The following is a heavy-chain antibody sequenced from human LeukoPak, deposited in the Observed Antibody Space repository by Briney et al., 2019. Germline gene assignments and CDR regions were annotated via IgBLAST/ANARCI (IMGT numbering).Heavy chain of an antibody. CDR2: ISWNSGSI. D-gene: IGHD3-3*01. J-gene: IGHJ4*02. CDR1: GFTFDDYA. V-gene: IGHV3-9*01. CDR3: ARLTRCRYYDFWSGYPCTFDY. Sequence: GGSLRLSCAASGFTFDDYAMHWVRQAPGKGLEWVSGISWNSGSIGYADSVKGRFTISRDNAKNSLDLQMNSLRAEDTAVYYCARLTRCRYYDFWSGYPCTFDYWGQGTLVTVSS.